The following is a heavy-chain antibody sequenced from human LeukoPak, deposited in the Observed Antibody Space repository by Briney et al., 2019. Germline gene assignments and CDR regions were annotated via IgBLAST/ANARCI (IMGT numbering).Heavy chain of an antibody. J-gene: IGHJ4*02. V-gene: IGHV3-23*01. D-gene: IGHD2-8*01. CDR3: AKGKWAVPIAY. Sequence: GGSLRLSCAASGFTFSSYAISWVRQAPGKGLEWVSAISGSGGSTYYADSVKGRFTISRDNSKNTLYLQMNSLRAEDTAVYYCAKGKWAVPIAYWGQGTLVTVSS. CDR1: GFTFSSYA. CDR2: ISGSGGST.